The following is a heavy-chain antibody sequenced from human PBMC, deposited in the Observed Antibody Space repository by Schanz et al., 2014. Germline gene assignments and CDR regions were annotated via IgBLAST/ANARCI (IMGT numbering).Heavy chain of an antibody. CDR3: AKEKGDCSSTSCSYYFDY. V-gene: IGHV3-7*01. CDR2: IKQDESER. CDR1: GFTFSTYW. Sequence: EVQLVESGGGLVQPGGSLRLSCAASGFTFSTYWMSWVRQAPGKGLEWVANIKQDESERSYVDSVKGRFTISRDNAKNSLYLQMNSLRAEDTAVYYCAKEKGDCSSTSCSYYFDYWGQGTLVTVSS. J-gene: IGHJ4*02. D-gene: IGHD2-2*01.